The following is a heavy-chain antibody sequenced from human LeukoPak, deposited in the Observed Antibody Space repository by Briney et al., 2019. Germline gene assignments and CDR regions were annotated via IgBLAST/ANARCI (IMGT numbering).Heavy chain of an antibody. Sequence: GGSLRLSCAASGFTFSSYDIHWVRQAPGKGLEWVAFIRYDGSNKKYADSVRGRFTISRDNSKNTLYLQMNSLGAEDTAVYFCAKGSKAVLFTRDHYMDVWGKGTTVTISS. CDR3: AKGSKAVLFTRDHYMDV. CDR2: IRYDGSNK. CDR1: GFTFSSYD. J-gene: IGHJ6*03. D-gene: IGHD6-19*01. V-gene: IGHV3-30*02.